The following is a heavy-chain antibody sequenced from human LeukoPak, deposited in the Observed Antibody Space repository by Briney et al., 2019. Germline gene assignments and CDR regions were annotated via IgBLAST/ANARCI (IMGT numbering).Heavy chain of an antibody. CDR2: ISGSGGST. J-gene: IGHJ3*02. CDR1: GFTFSSYA. Sequence: GRSLRLSCAASGFTFSSYAMSWVRQAPGKGLEWVSAISGSGGSTYYADSVKGRFTISRDNSKNTVYLQMNSLRAEDTAVYYCARHPSSTSVVDDAFDIWGQGTMVTVSS. V-gene: IGHV3-23*01. D-gene: IGHD2-2*01. CDR3: ARHPSSTSVVDDAFDI.